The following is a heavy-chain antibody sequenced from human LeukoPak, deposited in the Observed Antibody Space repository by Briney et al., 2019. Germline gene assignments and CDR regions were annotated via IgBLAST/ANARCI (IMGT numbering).Heavy chain of an antibody. CDR1: GFTFSSYS. V-gene: IGHV3-48*01. D-gene: IGHD3-22*01. CDR2: ISSSSSTI. CDR3: ARDSSGYHDNWFDP. Sequence: GGSLRLSCAASGFTFSSYSMNWVRQAPGKVLEWVSYISSSSSTIYYAASVKGRFTISRDNAKNSLYLQMNSLRAEDTAVYYCARDSSGYHDNWFDPWGQGTLVTVSS. J-gene: IGHJ5*02.